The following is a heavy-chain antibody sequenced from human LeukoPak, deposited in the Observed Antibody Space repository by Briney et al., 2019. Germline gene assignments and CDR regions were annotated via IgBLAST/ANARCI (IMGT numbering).Heavy chain of an antibody. Sequence: GGSLRLSCAASGFTFSSYAMSWVRQAPGKGLEWVSAISGSGGSTYYADSVKGRFTISRDNSKNTRYLQMNSLRAEDTAVYYYAKELTPGERYDIFTGYPYYYYYGMDVWGQGTTVTVSS. CDR2: ISGSGGST. D-gene: IGHD3-9*01. CDR3: AKELTPGERYDIFTGYPYYYYYGMDV. J-gene: IGHJ6*02. CDR1: GFTFSSYA. V-gene: IGHV3-23*01.